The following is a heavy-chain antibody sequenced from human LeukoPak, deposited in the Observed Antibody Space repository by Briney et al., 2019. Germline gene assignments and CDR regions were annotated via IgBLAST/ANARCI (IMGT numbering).Heavy chain of an antibody. CDR3: AADRRGYCDGDCFSA. V-gene: IGHV1-58*02. D-gene: IGHD2-21*02. CDR1: GFTFTSSA. J-gene: IGHJ5*02. CDR2: IVVGSGNT. Sequence: SVKVSRKASGFTFTSSAMQWVRQARGQRLEWIGWIVVGSGNTNYARKFQERVTITRDMSTSTAYMELSSLRSEDTAVYYCAADRRGYCDGDCFSAWGQGTLVTVSS.